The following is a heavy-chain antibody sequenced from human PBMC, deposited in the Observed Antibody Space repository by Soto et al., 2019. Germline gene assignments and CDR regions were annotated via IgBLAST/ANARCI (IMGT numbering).Heavy chain of an antibody. CDR2: VSPTGDTV. V-gene: IGHV3-9*01. J-gene: IGHJ4*02. CDR3: LKDAPNGSIED. Sequence: VQVVASGGGLVQPGRSLRLSCAVSGFRFEQYVMHWVRQGPGKGLECVSTVSPTGDTVAYADSVEGRFTVSRDNAKNSLYLQMNRLKGDDTAFYYCLKDAPNGSIEDWGQGNLVTVS. CDR1: GFRFEQYV. D-gene: IGHD3-10*01.